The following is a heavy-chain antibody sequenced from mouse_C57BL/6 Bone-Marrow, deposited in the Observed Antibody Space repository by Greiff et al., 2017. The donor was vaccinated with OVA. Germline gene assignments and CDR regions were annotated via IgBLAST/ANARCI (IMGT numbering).Heavy chain of an antibody. CDR1: GYTFTSYW. CDR3: AREAWFLFDY. J-gene: IGHJ2*01. V-gene: IGHV1-50*01. D-gene: IGHD2-2*01. CDR2: IDPSDSYT. Sequence: QVQLQQPGAELVKPGASVELSCKASGYTFTSYWMQWVKQRPGQGLEWIGEIDPSDSYTNYNQKFKGKATLTVDTSSSTAYMQLSSLTSEDSAVYYCAREAWFLFDYWGQGTTLTVSS.